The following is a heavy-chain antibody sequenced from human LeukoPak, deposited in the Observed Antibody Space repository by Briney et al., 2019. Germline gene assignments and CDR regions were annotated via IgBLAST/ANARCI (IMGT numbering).Heavy chain of an antibody. CDR2: FDPEDGET. V-gene: IGHV1-24*01. CDR3: ATAAPGMGSCFDY. J-gene: IGHJ4*02. CDR1: GYTLTELS. D-gene: IGHD1-26*01. Sequence: ASVKVSCKVSGYTLTELSMHWVRQAPGKGLGWMGGFDPEDGETIYAQKFQGRVTMTEDTSTDTAYMELSSLRSEDTAVYYCATAAPGMGSCFDYWGQGTLVTVSS.